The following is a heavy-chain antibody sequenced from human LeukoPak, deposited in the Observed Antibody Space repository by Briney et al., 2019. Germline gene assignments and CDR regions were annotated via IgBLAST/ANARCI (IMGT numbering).Heavy chain of an antibody. CDR2: IYTSGTF. D-gene: IGHD3-10*01. V-gene: IGHV4-4*07. CDR1: GGSISSSY. J-gene: IGHJ4*02. CDR3: AREGASYYGSGDYLPFDY. Sequence: PSETLSLTCSVSGGSISSSYWSWIRQPAGKGLEWIGRIYTSGTFNYNPSLKSRVTMSVDTSKNQFSLKLSSVTAADTAVYYCAREGASYYGSGDYLPFDYWGQGTLVTVSS.